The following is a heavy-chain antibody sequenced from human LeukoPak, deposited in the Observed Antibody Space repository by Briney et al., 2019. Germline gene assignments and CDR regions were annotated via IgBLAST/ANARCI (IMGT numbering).Heavy chain of an antibody. D-gene: IGHD2-21*02. J-gene: IGHJ4*02. CDR2: IKSKTDGGTT. V-gene: IGHV3-15*01. CDR1: GFTFSNAW. CDR3: TREAVTANRYSDY. Sequence: TGGSLRLSCAASGFTFSNAWMTWVRQAPGKGLEWVGRIKSKTDGGTTDYAAPVKGRFTISRDDSKNTLYLQMNSLKTEDTAVYYCTREAVTANRYSDYWGQGTLVSVSS.